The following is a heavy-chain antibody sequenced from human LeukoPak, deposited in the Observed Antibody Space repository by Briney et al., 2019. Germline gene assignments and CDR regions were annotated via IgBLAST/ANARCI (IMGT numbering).Heavy chain of an antibody. CDR3: VRAMVSSDDAFDI. J-gene: IGHJ3*02. D-gene: IGHD4/OR15-4a*01. CDR2: ISGSGGST. CDR1: GFTFSSYA. Sequence: QPGGSLRLSCAASGFTFSSYAMSWVRQAPGKGLEWVSAISGSGGSTYYADSVKGRFTISRDNSKNTLYLQMNSLRAEDTAVYYCVRAMVSSDDAFDIWGQGTMVTVSS. V-gene: IGHV3-23*01.